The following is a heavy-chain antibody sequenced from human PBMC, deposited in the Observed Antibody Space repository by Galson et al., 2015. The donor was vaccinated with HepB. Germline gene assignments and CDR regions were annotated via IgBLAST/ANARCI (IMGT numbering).Heavy chain of an antibody. CDR3: ARGAFVAVVDSTQNNWFGP. V-gene: IGHV1-18*01. CDR1: GYTFSSFS. CDR2: INTYNRYT. J-gene: IGHJ5*02. Sequence: SVKASCKASGYTFSSFSITWVRQAPGQGLEWMGWINTYNRYTSYAQKFQGRVAMTTDTSTSTAFMELRSLRSDDTAVYYCARGAFVAVVDSTQNNWFGPWGQGTLVTVSS. D-gene: IGHD2-15*01.